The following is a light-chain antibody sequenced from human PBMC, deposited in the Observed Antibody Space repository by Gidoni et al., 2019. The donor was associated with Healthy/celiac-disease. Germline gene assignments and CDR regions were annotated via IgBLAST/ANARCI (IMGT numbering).Light chain of an antibody. V-gene: IGKV3-11*01. Sequence: EIVLTQSPATLSLSPGERATLSCRASQSVSSYLAWYQQKPGQAPRLLIYDASNRATGIPARFSGSGSGTDFTLTISSLEPEDFAVYYCQQRSNWPPLIIFGPGTKVDIK. CDR1: QSVSSY. J-gene: IGKJ3*01. CDR3: QQRSNWPPLII. CDR2: DAS.